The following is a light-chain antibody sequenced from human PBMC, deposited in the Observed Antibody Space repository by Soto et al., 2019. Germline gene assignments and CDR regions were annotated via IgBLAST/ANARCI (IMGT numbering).Light chain of an antibody. CDR1: QSVSSY. Sequence: EIVLTQSPATLSLSPGERATLSCRASQSVSSYLAWYQQKPGQAPRLLIYDASNRATGIPARFSGSGSGTDFPLTNSRLEAEGFAVYYCQPRSNWPPYTFGQGTKLEIK. V-gene: IGKV3-11*01. CDR3: QPRSNWPPYT. J-gene: IGKJ2*01. CDR2: DAS.